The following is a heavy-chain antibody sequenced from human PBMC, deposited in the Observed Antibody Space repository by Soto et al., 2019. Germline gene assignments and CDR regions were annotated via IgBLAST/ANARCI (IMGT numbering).Heavy chain of an antibody. CDR1: GYSFSDFG. CDR3: ARSYYYEGTGTFEY. D-gene: IGHD3-22*01. J-gene: IGHJ4*02. V-gene: IGHV1-18*04. Sequence: QVHLVQSGGELKKPGASVKVSCKASGYSFSDFGITWVRQAPGQGLEWMGWISGKNGNTNYAQKVQGRVTLTADTSTSTAHMEMRALTSDDTAPYYCARSYYYEGTGTFEYWGQGTPVTVSS. CDR2: ISGKNGNT.